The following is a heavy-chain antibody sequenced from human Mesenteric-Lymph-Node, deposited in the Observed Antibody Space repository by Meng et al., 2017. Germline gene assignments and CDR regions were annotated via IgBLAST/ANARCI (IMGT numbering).Heavy chain of an antibody. CDR3: ARSSSGLYYYFDY. V-gene: IGHV4-59*08. CDR2: AYYSGSS. CDR1: GDSISSYY. Sequence: SETLSLTCTVSGDSISSYYWSWIRQPPGKGLEWIGNAYYSGSSNYNPSLKSRVTISIDTSKNQFSLKLSSVTAADTAVYYCARSSSGLYYYFDYWDQGTLVTVSS. J-gene: IGHJ4*02. D-gene: IGHD3-22*01.